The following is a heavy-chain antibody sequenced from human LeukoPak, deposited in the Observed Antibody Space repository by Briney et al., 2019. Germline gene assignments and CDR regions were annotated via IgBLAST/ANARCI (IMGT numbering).Heavy chain of an antibody. V-gene: IGHV4-38-2*02. J-gene: IGHJ4*02. CDR2: IYHSGST. CDR3: ARDESHDYGDY. CDR1: GYSISSGYY. Sequence: SETLSLTCTVSGYSISSGYYWGWIRQPSGKGLEWIGSIYHSGSTYYNPSLKSRVTISVDTSKNQFSLKLSSVTAADTAVYYCARDESHDYGDYWGQGTLVTVSS.